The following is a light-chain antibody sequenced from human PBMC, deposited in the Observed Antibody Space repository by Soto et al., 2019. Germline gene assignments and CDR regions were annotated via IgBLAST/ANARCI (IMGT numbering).Light chain of an antibody. J-gene: IGKJ5*01. V-gene: IGKV3-11*01. CDR1: QSVKTF. CDR2: DAS. Sequence: EIVLTQSPATLSLSPGEGATLSRRASQSVKTFLVWYQQRPGQPPRLLIHDASHRAAGIPARFSGSGFGTDFTLTISSLEPEDAAVYYCQQRSNWPPITFGQGTRLEI. CDR3: QQRSNWPPIT.